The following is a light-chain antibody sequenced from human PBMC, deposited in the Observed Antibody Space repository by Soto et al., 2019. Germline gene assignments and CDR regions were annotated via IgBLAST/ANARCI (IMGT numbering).Light chain of an antibody. CDR2: AAS. V-gene: IGKV1-8*01. CDR1: QGISSY. J-gene: IGKJ5*01. Sequence: IRMTQSPSSLSASTGDRVTITCRASQGISSYLAWYQQKPGKAPKLLIYAASTLQSGVPSRFSGSGFGTDFTLTISSLQPEDFATYYCQQNYSPPPITFGQGTRLEIK. CDR3: QQNYSPPPIT.